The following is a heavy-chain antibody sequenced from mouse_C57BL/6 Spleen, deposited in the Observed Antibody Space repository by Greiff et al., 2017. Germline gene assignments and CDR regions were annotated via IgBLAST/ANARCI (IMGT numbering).Heavy chain of an antibody. D-gene: IGHD1-1*01. CDR3: AIYGSSYMDY. V-gene: IGHV1-82*01. CDR2: IYPGDGDT. J-gene: IGHJ4*01. CDR1: GYAFSSSW. Sequence: VQLQESGPELVKPGASVKISCKASGYAFSSSWMNWVKQRPGKGLEWIGRIYPGDGDTNYNGKFKGKATLTADKSSSTAYMQLSSLTSEDSAVYFCAIYGSSYMDYWGQGTSVTVSS.